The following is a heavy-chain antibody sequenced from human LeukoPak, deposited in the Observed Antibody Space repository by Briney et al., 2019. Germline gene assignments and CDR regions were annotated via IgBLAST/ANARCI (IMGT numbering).Heavy chain of an antibody. CDR3: ARAWIELWSHDY. CDR2: IKQDGSDK. D-gene: IGHD5-18*01. CDR1: GFTFSSYW. V-gene: IGHV3-7*03. Sequence: GGSLRLSCAASGFTFSSYWMSWVRQAPGKGLEWVANIKQDGSDKYYVDSVKGRFTISKDNAKSSLYLQMNSLRAEDTAVYYCARAWIELWSHDYWGQGTLVTVSS. J-gene: IGHJ4*02.